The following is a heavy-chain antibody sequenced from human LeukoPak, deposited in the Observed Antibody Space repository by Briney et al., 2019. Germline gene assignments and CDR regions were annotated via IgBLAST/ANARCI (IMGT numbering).Heavy chain of an antibody. J-gene: IGHJ3*02. CDR2: FYYSGSN. Sequence: SETLSLTCTVSGGSISSYYWSWIRQPPGKGLEWIGYFYYSGSNNFNPSLKSRVTISGDTSKNQFSLKLSSVTAADTATYYCARVSPAVGAFDIWGRGTMVTVSS. V-gene: IGHV4-59*01. D-gene: IGHD6-13*01. CDR1: GGSISSYY. CDR3: ARVSPAVGAFDI.